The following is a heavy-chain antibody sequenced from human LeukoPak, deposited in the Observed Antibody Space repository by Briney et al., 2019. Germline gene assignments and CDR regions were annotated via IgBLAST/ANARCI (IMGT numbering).Heavy chain of an antibody. J-gene: IGHJ4*02. CDR3: AVRNRSSWSPFDF. CDR2: IRAYNGDT. D-gene: IGHD6-13*01. V-gene: IGHV1-18*01. Sequence: GASVTVSFTASGYTFTNYGISWVRQAPGQGLEWMGWIRAYNGDTNYAQKLQGRVTMTTDTSTSTAYMELGSLRSDDTAVYYCAVRNRSSWSPFDFWGQGTLVTVSS. CDR1: GYTFTNYG.